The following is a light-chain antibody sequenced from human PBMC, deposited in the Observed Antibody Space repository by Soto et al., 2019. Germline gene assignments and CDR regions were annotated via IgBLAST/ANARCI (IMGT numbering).Light chain of an antibody. CDR3: QQYGSSPRA. Sequence: EIVLTQSPGTLSLSPGERATLSCRASQSVSSNYLAWYQQKPGQAPRLLIYGASSRATGIPDRFSGSGSGTDFTLTVSRLEPEDFAVYYCQQYGSSPRAFGRGTKLDIK. J-gene: IGKJ2*01. CDR2: GAS. V-gene: IGKV3-20*01. CDR1: QSVSSNY.